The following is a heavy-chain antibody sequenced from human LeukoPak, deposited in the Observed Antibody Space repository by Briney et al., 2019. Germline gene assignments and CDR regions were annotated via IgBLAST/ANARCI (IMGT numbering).Heavy chain of an antibody. D-gene: IGHD6-19*01. Sequence: SETLSLTCTVSNGSISSYYWSWIRQPAGKGLEWIGRIHASGSTNYNPSLKSQVTMSVDTPKNQFSLKLSSVTAADTAIYFCARGDRAVAGAWGWFDPWGQGTLVTVSS. CDR2: IHASGST. J-gene: IGHJ5*02. CDR3: ARGDRAVAGAWGWFDP. CDR1: NGSISSYY. V-gene: IGHV4-4*07.